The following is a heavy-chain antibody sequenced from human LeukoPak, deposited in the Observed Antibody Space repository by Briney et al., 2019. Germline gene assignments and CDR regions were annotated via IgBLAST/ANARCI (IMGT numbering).Heavy chain of an antibody. CDR3: ARVARGYCSGGSCYFGY. CDR1: GYTFTSYD. D-gene: IGHD2-15*01. CDR2: MNPNSGNT. V-gene: IGHV1-8*01. J-gene: IGHJ4*02. Sequence: ASVKVSCKASGYTFTSYDINWVRQATGQGLEWMGWMNPNSGNTGYAQKFQGRVTMTRNTSISTAYMELSSLGSEDTAVYYCARVARGYCSGGSCYFGYWGQGTLVTVSS.